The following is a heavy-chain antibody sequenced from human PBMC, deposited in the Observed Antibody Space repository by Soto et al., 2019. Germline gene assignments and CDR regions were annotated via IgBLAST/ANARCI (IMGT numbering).Heavy chain of an antibody. CDR1: GGTFSSYT. Sequence: ASVKVSCKASGGTFSSYTISWVRQAPGQGLEWMGRIIPILGIANYAQKFQGRVTITADKSTSTAYMELSSLRSEDTAVYYCARDQEIAVAGTYYYYMDVWGKGTTVTVSS. V-gene: IGHV1-69*04. J-gene: IGHJ6*03. D-gene: IGHD6-19*01. CDR2: IIPILGIA. CDR3: ARDQEIAVAGTYYYYMDV.